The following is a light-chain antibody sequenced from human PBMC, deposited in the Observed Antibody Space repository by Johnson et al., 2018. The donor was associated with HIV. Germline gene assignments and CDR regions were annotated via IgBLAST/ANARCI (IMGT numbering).Light chain of an antibody. CDR1: SSNIGNNY. J-gene: IGLJ1*01. CDR2: EDN. V-gene: IGLV1-51*02. CDR3: GTWDSSLSVGG. Sequence: QSVLTQPPSVSAAPGQKVTISCSGSSSNIGNNYVSWYQQVPGTAPKLLIYEDNKRPSGIPARFSGSKSGTSATLGINGLQTGDEANYYCGTWDSSLSVGGFGTGTKVTVL.